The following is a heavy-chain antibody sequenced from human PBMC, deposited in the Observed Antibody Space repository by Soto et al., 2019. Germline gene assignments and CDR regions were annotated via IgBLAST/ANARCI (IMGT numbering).Heavy chain of an antibody. CDR1: GYTFTSYA. CDR2: INAGNGNT. CDR3: SRDPSYYGMDV. Sequence: QVQLVQSGAEEKKPGASVKVSCKASGYTFTSYAMHWVRQAPGQRLEWMGWINAGNGNTKYSQKFQGRVTITRDTTASTAYMELSSLRCEATDVYYCSRDPSYYGMDVWGQGTTVTVSS. J-gene: IGHJ6*02. V-gene: IGHV1-3*05.